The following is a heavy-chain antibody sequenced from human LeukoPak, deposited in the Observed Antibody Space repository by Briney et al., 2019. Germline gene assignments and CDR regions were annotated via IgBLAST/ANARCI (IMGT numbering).Heavy chain of an antibody. Sequence: GGSLRLSCAASGFTFSSYAMHWVRQAPGKGLEWVAVISYDGSNKYYADSMKGRFTISRDNSKNTLYLQMNSLRAEDTAVYYCARGSRGAKYYYDSSGYYYVPSDYWGQGTLVTVSS. CDR1: GFTFSSYA. D-gene: IGHD3-22*01. CDR2: ISYDGSNK. V-gene: IGHV3-30-3*01. CDR3: ARGSRGAKYYYDSSGYYYVPSDY. J-gene: IGHJ4*02.